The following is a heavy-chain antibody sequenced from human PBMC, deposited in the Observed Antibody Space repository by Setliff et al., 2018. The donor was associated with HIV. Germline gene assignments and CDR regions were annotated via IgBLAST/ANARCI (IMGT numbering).Heavy chain of an antibody. CDR3: ARHPREETQRNYKFDS. Sequence: SETLSLTCTVSGGSNSGDYWSWIRQPPGKGLEWIVYIHTSGRTNYNYPFKTRATISRDTSRNQFSLRLSSVTATDTAMYYCARHPREETQRNYKFDSWGQGTLVTVSS. CDR1: GGSNSGDY. J-gene: IGHJ4*02. CDR2: IHTSGRT. V-gene: IGHV4-4*09. D-gene: IGHD1-7*01.